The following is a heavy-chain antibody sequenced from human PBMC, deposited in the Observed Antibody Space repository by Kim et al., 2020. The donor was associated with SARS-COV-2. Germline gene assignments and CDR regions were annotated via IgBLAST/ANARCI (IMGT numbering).Heavy chain of an antibody. CDR3: AKIARNTFIAAAGIHFFDY. V-gene: IGHV3-23*01. D-gene: IGHD6-13*01. CDR2: NGGSGGST. J-gene: IGHJ4*02. Sequence: ANGGSGGSTYYAASGKGRLTISRDNSKHTLYLQMNSLRAEDTAVYYCAKIARNTFIAAAGIHFFDYWGQGTLVTVSS.